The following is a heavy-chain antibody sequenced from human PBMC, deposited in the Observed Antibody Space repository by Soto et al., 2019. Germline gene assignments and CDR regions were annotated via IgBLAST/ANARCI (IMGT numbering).Heavy chain of an antibody. Sequence: SVTLSLTCTVADDSITSVAYYWGLIRQPPGKGLEWIGTIQYRGSTYYNPSLKSRVTMSLDPSKKQYSLRLSSVTASDTAVYFCAGMFWLGDLLYGYWGTGTLVTVSS. V-gene: IGHV4-39*01. CDR3: AGMFWLGDLLYGY. CDR1: DDSITSVAYY. D-gene: IGHD3-10*01. J-gene: IGHJ4*02. CDR2: IQYRGST.